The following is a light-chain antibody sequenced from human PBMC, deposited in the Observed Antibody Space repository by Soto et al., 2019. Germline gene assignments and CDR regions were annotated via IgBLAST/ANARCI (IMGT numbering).Light chain of an antibody. J-gene: IGKJ3*01. CDR2: GAP. Sequence: EIVLTQSPGTLSLSPGDRATLSCWASQTVSSTHLAWYQQKPGQAPRLLIHGAPNRATGIPDRFSGSGSGTDFTLTISRLEPEDFAVYYCQKFGSSPRFTFGPGTKVESK. CDR3: QKFGSSPRFT. V-gene: IGKV3-20*01. CDR1: QTVSSTH.